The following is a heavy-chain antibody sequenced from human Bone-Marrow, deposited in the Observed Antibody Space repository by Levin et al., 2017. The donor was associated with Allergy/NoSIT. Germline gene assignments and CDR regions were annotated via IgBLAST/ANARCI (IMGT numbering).Heavy chain of an antibody. V-gene: IGHV3-23*01. CDR2: ISGSGGNT. CDR3: AGYDTSAYRYPFDY. D-gene: IGHD3-22*01. J-gene: IGHJ4*02. CDR1: GFIFSNYA. Sequence: GGSLRLSCAASGFIFSNYAMNWVRQAPGKGLEWVSQISGSGGNTYYADSVKGRFTFSRDNSKNTLYLQMNSLRAEDTAVYYCAGYDTSAYRYPFDYWGQGTLVTVAS.